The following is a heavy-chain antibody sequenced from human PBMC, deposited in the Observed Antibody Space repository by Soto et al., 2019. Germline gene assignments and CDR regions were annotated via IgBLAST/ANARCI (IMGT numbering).Heavy chain of an antibody. V-gene: IGHV3-48*02. J-gene: IGHJ4*02. CDR1: GFTFSSYS. Sequence: EVQLVESGGGLVQPGGSLRLSCAASGFTFSSYSMNWVRQAPGKGLEWVSYISSSSSTIYYADSVKGRFTISRDNAKDSLYLQMNSLRDEDTAVYYCATPLLWFGEPPRYWGQGTLVTVSS. CDR3: ATPLLWFGEPPRY. D-gene: IGHD3-10*01. CDR2: ISSSSSTI.